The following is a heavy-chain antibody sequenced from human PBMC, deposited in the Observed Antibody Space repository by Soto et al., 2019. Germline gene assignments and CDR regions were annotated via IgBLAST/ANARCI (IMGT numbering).Heavy chain of an antibody. CDR1: GFTFRYNA. CDR3: AKRKDGYVSDYYGMDV. D-gene: IGHD5-12*01. Sequence: EVQLLESGGGLVQPGGSLRLSCAASGFTFRYNAMSWVRQAPGQGLECVSGISSSGDRTYYADSVKGRFTISRDNSKTTLYLQMNGLSAEDTAVYYCAKRKDGYVSDYYGMDVWGQGTTVTVSS. CDR2: ISSSGDRT. J-gene: IGHJ6*02. V-gene: IGHV3-23*01.